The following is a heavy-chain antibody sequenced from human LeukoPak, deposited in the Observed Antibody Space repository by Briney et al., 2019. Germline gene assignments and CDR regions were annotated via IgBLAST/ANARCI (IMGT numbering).Heavy chain of an antibody. Sequence: GGSLRLSCAASGFTFDNYAMHWVRQAPGKGLEWVPGISWNSGSIGYADSVKGRFTISRDNAKNSLYLQMNSLRAEDTALYYCAKAFAHYYDSSGYYDYWGQGTLVTVSS. V-gene: IGHV3-9*01. CDR3: AKAFAHYYDSSGYYDY. J-gene: IGHJ4*02. D-gene: IGHD3-22*01. CDR2: ISWNSGSI. CDR1: GFTFDNYA.